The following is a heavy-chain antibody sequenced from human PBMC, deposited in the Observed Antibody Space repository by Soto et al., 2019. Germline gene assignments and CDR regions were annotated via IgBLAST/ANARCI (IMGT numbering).Heavy chain of an antibody. CDR2: IYYSGST. V-gene: IGHV4-31*03. CDR3: ARLRQLVPHFGY. CDR1: GGSISSGGYY. J-gene: IGHJ4*02. Sequence: SETLSLTCTVSGGSISSGGYYWSWIRKHPGKGLEWIGCIYYSGSTYYNPSLKSRVTISVDTPKNQFSLKLSSVTAADTAVYYCARLRQLVPHFGYWGQGTLVTVSS. D-gene: IGHD6-13*01.